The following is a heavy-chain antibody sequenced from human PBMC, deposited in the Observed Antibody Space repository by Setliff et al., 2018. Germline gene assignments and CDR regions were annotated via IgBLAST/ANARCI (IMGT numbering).Heavy chain of an antibody. CDR1: GFTFHDYG. CDR3: ARVHRYCDGGACWDY. Sequence: GSLRLSCAASGFTFHDYGMSWVRHVPGKGPEWVCGTDRSGSGASYGDSVKGRFTISRDNARNSLYLQMYNLRADDTALYYCARVHRYCDGGACWDYWGQGTLVTVSS. CDR2: TDRSGSGA. D-gene: IGHD2-15*01. J-gene: IGHJ4*02. V-gene: IGHV3-20*04.